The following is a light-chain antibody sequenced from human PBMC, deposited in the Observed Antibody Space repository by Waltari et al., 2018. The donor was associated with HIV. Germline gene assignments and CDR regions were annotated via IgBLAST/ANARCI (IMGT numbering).Light chain of an antibody. V-gene: IGKV1-5*03. CDR1: QNIDKW. CDR3: QQYDSYPVT. CDR2: KAS. J-gene: IGKJ3*01. Sequence: DVQMTQSPSTLSASVGDRVNITCRASQNIDKWLAWYQQKPGKAPKLLIYKASILQSGVPSRFNGTGFGTDFTLTITSVQPDDFATFYCQQYDSYPVTFGPGTILDIK.